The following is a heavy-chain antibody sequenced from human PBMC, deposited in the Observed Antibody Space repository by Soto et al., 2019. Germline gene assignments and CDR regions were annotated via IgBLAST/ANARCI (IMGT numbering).Heavy chain of an antibody. V-gene: IGHV3-30-3*01. CDR3: AREGYCSSTSCYRTNGITWFDP. D-gene: IGHD2-2*01. CDR1: GFTFSSYA. Sequence: GGSLRLSCAASGFTFSSYAMHWVRQAPGRGLEWVAVISYDGSNKYYADSVKGRFTISRDNSKNTLYLQMNSLRAEDTAVYYCAREGYCSSTSCYRTNGITWFDPWGQGTLVTVSS. CDR2: ISYDGSNK. J-gene: IGHJ5*02.